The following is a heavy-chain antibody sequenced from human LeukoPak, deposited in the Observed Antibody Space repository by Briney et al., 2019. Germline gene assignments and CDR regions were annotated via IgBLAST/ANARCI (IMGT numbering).Heavy chain of an antibody. Sequence: GGSLRLSCAASGFTFSNYWMHWVRQAPGKGLVWGSRINSGGINTSYAVSVRGRFTIYRDNAKNTLNLQMNSLRAEDTAVYYCARDLVHYYDTSDNWFDPWGQGTLVTVSS. CDR1: GFTFSNYW. D-gene: IGHD3-22*01. V-gene: IGHV3-74*01. CDR2: INSGGINT. J-gene: IGHJ5*02. CDR3: ARDLVHYYDTSDNWFDP.